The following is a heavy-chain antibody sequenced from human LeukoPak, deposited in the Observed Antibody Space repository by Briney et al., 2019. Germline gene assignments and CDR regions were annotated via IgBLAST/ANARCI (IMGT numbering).Heavy chain of an antibody. D-gene: IGHD1-7*01. V-gene: IGHV3-23*01. J-gene: IGHJ4*02. CDR1: GFTFSSYA. CDR2: ISGSGGST. Sequence: GGSLRLSCVASGFTFSSYAMSWVRQAPGKGLEWVSSISGSGGSTYYADSVKGRFTISRDNSKNTLYLQMNSLRGEDTAVYYCAKDREGTIADYFDYWGQGTLVTVSS. CDR3: AKDREGTIADYFDY.